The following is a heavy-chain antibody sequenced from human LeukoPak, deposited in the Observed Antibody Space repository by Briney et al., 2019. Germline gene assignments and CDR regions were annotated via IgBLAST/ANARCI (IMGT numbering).Heavy chain of an antibody. CDR1: GFTVSSNY. CDR2: IYSGGST. D-gene: IGHD1-26*01. V-gene: IGHV3-53*01. J-gene: IGHJ4*02. CDR3: ARDNGGSYEDY. Sequence: GGSLRLSCAASGFTVSSNYMSWVRQAPGKGLEWVSVIYSGGSTYYADSVKGRFTTSRDNSKNTLYLQMNSLRAEDTAVYYCARDNGGSYEDYWGQGTLVTVSS.